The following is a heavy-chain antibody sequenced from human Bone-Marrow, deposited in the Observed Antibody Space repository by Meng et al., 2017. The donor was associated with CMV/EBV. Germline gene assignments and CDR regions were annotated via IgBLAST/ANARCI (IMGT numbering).Heavy chain of an antibody. D-gene: IGHD1-7*01. CDR1: GFTFSSYE. CDR2: ISSSGSTI. CDR3: ARDELRYYYYGMDV. Sequence: GGSLRLSCAASGFTFSSYEMNWVRQAPGKGLEWVSYISSSGSTIYYADSVKGRFTISRDNAKNSLYLQMNSLRAEDTAVYYCARDELRYYYYGMDVCGQGTTVTVSS. J-gene: IGHJ6*02. V-gene: IGHV3-48*03.